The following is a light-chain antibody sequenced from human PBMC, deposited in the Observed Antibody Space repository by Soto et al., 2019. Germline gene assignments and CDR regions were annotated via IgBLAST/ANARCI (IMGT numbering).Light chain of an antibody. CDR3: QKYDSAPLT. J-gene: IGKJ4*01. CDR1: QGISNF. Sequence: DIQMTQSPSSLSASVGDRVTITCRTSQGISNFLAWYQQKPGKVPKLLIYAASTLRSGVPSRFSGSGSGTDFTLTICSLQPEDVATYYCQKYDSAPLTFGGGTKVEIK. CDR2: AAS. V-gene: IGKV1-27*01.